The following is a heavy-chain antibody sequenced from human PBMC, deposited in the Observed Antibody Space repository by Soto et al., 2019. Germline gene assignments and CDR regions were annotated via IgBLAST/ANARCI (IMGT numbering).Heavy chain of an antibody. V-gene: IGHV4-31*03. J-gene: IGHJ4*02. CDR3: ARWFHRTTRRAAAFDY. CDR2: IYYSGST. CDR1: GGSISSGGYY. Sequence: QVQLQESGPGLVKPSQTLSLTCTVSGGSISSGGYYWSWIRQHPGKGLEWIGYIYYSGSTYYNPSLKSRVTISVDTSKNQFSLKLSSVIAADTAVYYCARWFHRTTRRAAAFDYWGQGTLVTVSS. D-gene: IGHD1-1*01.